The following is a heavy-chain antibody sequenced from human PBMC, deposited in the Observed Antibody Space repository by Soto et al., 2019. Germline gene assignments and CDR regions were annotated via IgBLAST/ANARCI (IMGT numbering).Heavy chain of an antibody. CDR1: GGSVSSGSYY. CDR2: IYYSGST. CDR3: ASYYSSSSGAWFDP. J-gene: IGHJ5*02. Sequence: QAQLQESGPGLVKPSETLSLTCTVSGGSVSSGSYYWSWIRQPPGKGLEWIGYIYYSGSTNYNPSLKSRVTISVDTSKNQFSLKLSSVTAADTAVYYCASYYSSSSGAWFDPWGQGTLVTVSS. D-gene: IGHD6-6*01. V-gene: IGHV4-61*01.